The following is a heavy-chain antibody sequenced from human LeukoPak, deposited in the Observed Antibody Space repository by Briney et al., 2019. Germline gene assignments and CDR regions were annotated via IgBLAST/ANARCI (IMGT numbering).Heavy chain of an antibody. CDR3: ARSRTSSPYDKNLNF. J-gene: IGHJ4*02. Sequence: RGGSLRLSCAVSGVIFSNYDIQWIRQVPGKGLTWLSLIRYDGIDKYYADSVKGRFTISRDDAQNSVYLQMNSLKDEDTAVYYCARSRTSSPYDKNLNFWGQGTLVIVSS. D-gene: IGHD1-14*01. CDR1: GVIFSNYD. CDR2: IRYDGIDK. V-gene: IGHV3-30*02.